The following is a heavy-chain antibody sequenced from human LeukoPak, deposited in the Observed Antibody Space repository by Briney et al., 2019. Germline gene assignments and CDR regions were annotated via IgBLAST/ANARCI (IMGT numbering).Heavy chain of an antibody. Sequence: SETLSLTCAVYGGPFTGYDCSGIRQPPGKGLEWIGEINHSGSTNYNPSLKSRVTISVDTSKNQFSLKLSSVTAADTAVYYCARITGTTFLYYYYMDVWGKGTTVTVSS. D-gene: IGHD1-7*01. J-gene: IGHJ6*03. CDR1: GGPFTGYD. V-gene: IGHV4-34*01. CDR2: INHSGST. CDR3: ARITGTTFLYYYYMDV.